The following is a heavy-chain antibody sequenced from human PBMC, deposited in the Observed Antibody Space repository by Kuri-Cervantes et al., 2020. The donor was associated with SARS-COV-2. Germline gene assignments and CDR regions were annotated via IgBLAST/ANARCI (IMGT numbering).Heavy chain of an antibody. J-gene: IGHJ4*02. V-gene: IGHV4-4*07. Sequence: SETLSLTCLVSCGSITKNYGKWIRQPAGKGLESIGLIYTSGSTNYRPSLRSRVTISVDTSKNQFSLKLSSVTAADTAVYYCARASYDILTGYYLSPTFDYWGQGTLVTVSS. CDR3: ARASYDILTGYYLSPTFDY. D-gene: IGHD3-9*01. CDR2: IYTSGST. CDR1: CGSITKNY.